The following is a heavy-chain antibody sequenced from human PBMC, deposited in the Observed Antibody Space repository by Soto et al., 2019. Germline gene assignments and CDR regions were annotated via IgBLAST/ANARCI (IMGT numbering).Heavy chain of an antibody. V-gene: IGHV3-30*03. CDR2: ISYDGSNK. CDR1: GFTFSSYG. J-gene: IGHJ6*02. CDR3: ARGPGVSYYAMDI. D-gene: IGHD2-8*01. Sequence: GGSLRLSCSASGFTFSSYGMHWVRQAPGKGLEWVAVISYDGSNKYYADPVKGRFTISRDNSKNTLYLQMNNLGVEDTAVYYCARGPGVSYYAMDIWGRGTTVTVSS.